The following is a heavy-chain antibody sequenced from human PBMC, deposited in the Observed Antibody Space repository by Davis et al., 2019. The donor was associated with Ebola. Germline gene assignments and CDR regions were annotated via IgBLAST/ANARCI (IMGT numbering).Heavy chain of an antibody. V-gene: IGHV4-34*09. CDR3: ARGTRDGYNQNWYFDL. Sequence: SETLSLTCAVFGESFSGYYWTWIRQPPGKGLEWIGEINHSGNARYNLSLKSRVTISLDTSMNQFSLILTSVIAADTAVYACARGTRDGYNQNWYFDLWGRGTLVTVSS. CDR1: GESFSGYY. D-gene: IGHD5-24*01. CDR2: INHSGNA. J-gene: IGHJ2*01.